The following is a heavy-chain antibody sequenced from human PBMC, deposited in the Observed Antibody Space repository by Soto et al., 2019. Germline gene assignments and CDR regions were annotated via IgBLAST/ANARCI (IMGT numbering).Heavy chain of an antibody. CDR3: AKDRGYVDGMDV. V-gene: IGHV3-30*18. CDR1: GFTFSSYG. J-gene: IGHJ6*02. CDR2: ISYDGSNK. Sequence: QVQLVESGGGVVQPGRSLRLSCAASGFTFSSYGMHWVRQAPGKGLEWVAVISYDGSNKYYADSVKGRFTISRDNSKNTLYLQMNSLRAEDTAVYYCAKDRGYVDGMDVWGQGTTVTVSS. D-gene: IGHD3-10*01.